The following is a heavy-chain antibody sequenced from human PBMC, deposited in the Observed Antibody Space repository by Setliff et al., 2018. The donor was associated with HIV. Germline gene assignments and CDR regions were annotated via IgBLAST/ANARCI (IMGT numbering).Heavy chain of an antibody. CDR1: GGSINIGSHY. CDR3: AKVGYRKRGGGFDM. CDR2: IYYEGDT. J-gene: IGHJ3*02. V-gene: IGHV4-39*02. Sequence: SETLSLTCTVSGGSINIGSHYWGWIRQPPGKGLEWIGSIYYEGDTYYNPPLKSRVTMSIDTAKNQFSLKLSSVTAADTAVYYCAKVGYRKRGGGFDMWGQGTVVTVSS. D-gene: IGHD5-18*01.